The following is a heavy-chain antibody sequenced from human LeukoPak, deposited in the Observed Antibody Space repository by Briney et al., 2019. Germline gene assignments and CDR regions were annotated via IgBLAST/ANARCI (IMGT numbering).Heavy chain of an antibody. CDR3: ARENAGIAVARTYYYYYGMDV. D-gene: IGHD6-19*01. CDR2: IWYDGSNK. V-gene: IGHV3-33*01. Sequence: GGSLRLSCAASGFTFSSYGMHWVRQAPGQGLEWVAVIWYDGSNKYYADSVKGRFTISRDNSNNTLYLQMNSLRAEDTAVYYCARENAGIAVARTYYYYYGMDVWGKRTTVTVSS. J-gene: IGHJ6*04. CDR1: GFTFSSYG.